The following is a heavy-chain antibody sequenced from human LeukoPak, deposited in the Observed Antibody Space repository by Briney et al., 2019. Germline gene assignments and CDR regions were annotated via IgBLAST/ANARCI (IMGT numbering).Heavy chain of an antibody. V-gene: IGHV4-34*01. CDR3: ARGSGSPRIAAAGTDFDY. Sequence: SETLSLTSAVYVGSSSGDYWSWIRQPPGKGLEWIGEINHSGSTNYNTPLKSRVTISVDTSKNQFSLKLSSVTAADTAVYYCARGSGSPRIAAAGTDFDYWGQGTLVTVSS. D-gene: IGHD6-13*01. CDR2: INHSGST. J-gene: IGHJ4*02. CDR1: VGSSSGDY.